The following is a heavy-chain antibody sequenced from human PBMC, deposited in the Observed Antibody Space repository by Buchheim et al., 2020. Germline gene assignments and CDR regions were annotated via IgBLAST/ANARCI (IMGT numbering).Heavy chain of an antibody. Sequence: QVQLVQSGAEVKKPGASVKVSCKASGYTFTGYYMHWVRQAPGQGLEWMGWINPNSGGTNYAQKFQGWVTMTRDTSISTAYMELSRLRSDDTAVYYCARDPHKRRPYYYDSSGRNGYYYYGMDVWGQGTT. CDR1: GYTFTGYY. J-gene: IGHJ6*02. CDR2: INPNSGGT. D-gene: IGHD3-22*01. V-gene: IGHV1-2*04. CDR3: ARDPHKRRPYYYDSSGRNGYYYYGMDV.